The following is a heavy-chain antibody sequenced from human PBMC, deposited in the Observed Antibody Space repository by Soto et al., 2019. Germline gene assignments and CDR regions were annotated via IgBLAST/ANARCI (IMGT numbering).Heavy chain of an antibody. Sequence: SETLSLTCSVSNGSISGFYWTWIRQPPGKILEWIGYIHYSGRTDYNPTLTSRAPMSVDTSKNQFSLNLKSIPAADTAVYYCVRVGVGIGNHFDSWGRGTLVTVSS. CDR1: NGSISGFY. CDR2: IHYSGRT. J-gene: IGHJ4*02. V-gene: IGHV4-59*12. CDR3: VRVGVGIGNHFDS. D-gene: IGHD1-26*01.